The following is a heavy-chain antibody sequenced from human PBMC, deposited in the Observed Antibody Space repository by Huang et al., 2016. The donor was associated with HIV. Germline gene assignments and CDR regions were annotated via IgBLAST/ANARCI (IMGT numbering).Heavy chain of an antibody. CDR2: RNPNTGKT. CDR3: ARSAYGDLDY. CDR1: GYTFTNYD. D-gene: IGHD4-17*01. Sequence: QVHLVQSGAEVKKPGASVKVSCKASGYTFTNYDINWVRQAPGRGLEWRGCRNPNTGKTGFAQSFQGRVTMTRKTSITTAYMELTSLTSEDTAVYYCARSAYGDLDYWGLGTLVIVSS. J-gene: IGHJ4*02. V-gene: IGHV1-8*02.